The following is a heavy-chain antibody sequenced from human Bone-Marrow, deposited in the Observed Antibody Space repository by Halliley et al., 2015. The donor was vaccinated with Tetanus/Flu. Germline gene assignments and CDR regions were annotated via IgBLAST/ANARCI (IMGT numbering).Heavy chain of an antibody. CDR3: ARFSGGTCYSGCWNGMDV. CDR1: GFSVSGSY. V-gene: IGHV3-53*01. CDR2: IYINGGT. D-gene: IGHD2-15*01. Sequence: SLRLSCAVSGFSVSGSYLSWVRQAPGRGLEWVSLIYINGGTYYADSVKGRFIISRDNSKNTLYLQMNSLRAEDTAVYYCARFSGGTCYSGCWNGMDVWGQGTTVTVSS. J-gene: IGHJ6*02.